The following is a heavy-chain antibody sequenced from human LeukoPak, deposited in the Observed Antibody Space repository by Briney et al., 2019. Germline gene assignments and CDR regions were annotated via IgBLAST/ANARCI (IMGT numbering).Heavy chain of an antibody. J-gene: IGHJ4*02. CDR2: ISYDGSNK. CDR1: GFTFSSYG. D-gene: IGHD2-2*01. V-gene: IGHV3-30*03. Sequence: GRSLRLSCAASGFTFSSYGMHWVRQAPGKGLEWVAVISYDGSNKYYADSVKGRFTISRDNAKNSLYLQMNSLRAEDTAVYYCARDPDCGSITCYDPPDFWGQGTLVTVSS. CDR3: ARDPDCGSITCYDPPDF.